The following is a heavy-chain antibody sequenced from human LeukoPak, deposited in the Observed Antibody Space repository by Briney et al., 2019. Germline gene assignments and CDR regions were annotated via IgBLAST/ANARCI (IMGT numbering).Heavy chain of an antibody. D-gene: IGHD3-22*01. Sequence: SETLSLTCTVSGGSISSYYWSWIRQPAGKGLEWIGRIYTSGSTNYNPSLKSRVTISVDTSKNQFSLKLSSVTAADTAVYYCARHLDYYDSSGYPLAASVFDYWGQGTLVTVSS. CDR1: GGSISSYY. V-gene: IGHV4-4*07. CDR3: ARHLDYYDSSGYPLAASVFDY. J-gene: IGHJ4*02. CDR2: IYTSGST.